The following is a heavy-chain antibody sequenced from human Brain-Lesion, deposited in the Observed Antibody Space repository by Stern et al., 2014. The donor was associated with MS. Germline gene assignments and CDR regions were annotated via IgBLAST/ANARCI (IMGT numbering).Heavy chain of an antibody. CDR1: GFTFSSNV. V-gene: IGHV3-23*04. J-gene: IGHJ4*02. CDR2: ISGGSTGT. Sequence: EVQLVESGGDLVQPGGSMRLSCAASGFTFSSNVMSWVRQAPGKGLEWVSAISGGSTGTYYADSVKGRFTISRDNSKNTVFLQMNSLRAEDTAVYFCAKEARGLFYFDTWGQGTLVTGS. CDR3: AKEARGLFYFDT.